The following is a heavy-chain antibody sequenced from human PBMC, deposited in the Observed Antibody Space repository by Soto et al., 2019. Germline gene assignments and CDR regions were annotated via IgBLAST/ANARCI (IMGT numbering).Heavy chain of an antibody. Sequence: QLQLQESGPGLVKPSETLSLTCRVSDGSMNSDSSYWGWIRQPPGKGLEWIGVINHSGSTYHNLSLKGRVTMCVDASRNQSSLKLTAMTAADTAVYYCARLGGYVSVGYYYLWDSWGQGTLVTVSS. D-gene: IGHD3-22*01. CDR1: DGSMNSDSSY. CDR3: ARLGGYVSVGYYYLWDS. V-gene: IGHV4-39*01. CDR2: INHSGST. J-gene: IGHJ4*02.